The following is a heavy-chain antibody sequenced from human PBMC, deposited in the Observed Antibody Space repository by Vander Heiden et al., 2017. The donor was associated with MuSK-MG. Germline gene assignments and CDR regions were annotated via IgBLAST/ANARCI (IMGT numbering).Heavy chain of an antibody. Sequence: ELLPVDSGGGLVQPGGSLSLPCQASGFTFSSFSFNWVRQAPGKGLEWVSYISSSSSTIYYADSVKGRFTISGDNAKNSLYLQMNSLRAEDTAVYYCARPSIAAAGSFDYWGQGTLVTVSS. J-gene: IGHJ4*02. CDR1: GFTFSSFS. D-gene: IGHD6-13*01. CDR3: ARPSIAAAGSFDY. CDR2: ISSSSSTI. V-gene: IGHV3-48*04.